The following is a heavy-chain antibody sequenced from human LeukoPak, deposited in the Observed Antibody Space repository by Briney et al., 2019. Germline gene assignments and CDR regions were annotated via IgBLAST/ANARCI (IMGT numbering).Heavy chain of an antibody. CDR1: GDSVSSDTAT. D-gene: IGHD3-16*01. V-gene: IGHV6-1*01. CDR2: TYYRSTWLY. Sequence: SQTLSLTCAISGDSVSSDTATWNSIRQSPSRGLEWLGRTYYRSTWLYDYALSLKSRININPDTSKNQFSLHLNSVTPEDTAVYYCVRDGEGGLDYFDYWGRGTLVTVSS. CDR3: VRDGEGGLDYFDY. J-gene: IGHJ4*02.